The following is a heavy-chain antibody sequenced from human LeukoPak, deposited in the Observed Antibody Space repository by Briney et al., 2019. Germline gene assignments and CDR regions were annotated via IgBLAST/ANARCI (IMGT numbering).Heavy chain of an antibody. D-gene: IGHD1-14*01. CDR2: IRSSSSEI. CDR3: TRDLDLYNDAFDI. J-gene: IGHJ3*02. Sequence: GGCLRLSCTASGFTFTRYRMNWVRQAPGKGLEWVSSIRSSSSEIHYADSVKGRFTISRDNAKKSLYLQMNSLRAEDTAMYYCTRDLDLYNDAFDIWGQGTRVIVSS. CDR1: GFTFTRYR. V-gene: IGHV3-21*01.